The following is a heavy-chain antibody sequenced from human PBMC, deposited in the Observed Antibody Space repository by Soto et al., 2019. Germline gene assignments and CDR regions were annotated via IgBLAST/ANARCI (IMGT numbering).Heavy chain of an antibody. J-gene: IGHJ4*02. CDR2: ISTSGRTT. CDR1: GFTFTTYA. Sequence: VSLRLSCAASGFTFTTYAMSWVRQAPGKGLEWVSTISTSGRTTFYADSVKGRFTISRDNSENTLYLQMDSLRAEDTAVYFCAKGLRGSSGWSYFDFWGQGTLVTVSS. V-gene: IGHV3-23*01. CDR3: AKGLRGSSGWSYFDF. D-gene: IGHD6-19*01.